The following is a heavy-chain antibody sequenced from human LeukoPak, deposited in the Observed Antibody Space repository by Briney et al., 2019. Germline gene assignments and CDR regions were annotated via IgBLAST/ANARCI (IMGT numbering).Heavy chain of an antibody. CDR2: ISGSGAST. CDR3: AKTTSYDFWSGADWYFDI. D-gene: IGHD3-3*01. J-gene: IGHJ2*01. V-gene: IGHV3-23*01. CDR1: GFMFSSYA. Sequence: GGSLRLSCAASGFMFSSYAMSWVRQAPGKGLESVSIISGSGASTYYADSVKGRFTISRDNSKNTLSLQMNSLRAEDTAVYYCAKTTSYDFWSGADWYFDIWGRGTLVTVSS.